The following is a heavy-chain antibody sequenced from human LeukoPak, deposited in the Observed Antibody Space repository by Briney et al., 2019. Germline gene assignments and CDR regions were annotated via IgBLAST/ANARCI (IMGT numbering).Heavy chain of an antibody. Sequence: ASVKVSCKASGYTFTSYDINWVRQAPGQGLEWMGIINPSGGSTSYAQKFQGRVTMTRDTSTSTVYMELSSLRSEDTAVYYCARAGIAVAARYYGMDVWGQGTTVTVSS. V-gene: IGHV1-46*01. CDR1: GYTFTSYD. D-gene: IGHD6-13*01. J-gene: IGHJ6*02. CDR2: INPSGGST. CDR3: ARAGIAVAARYYGMDV.